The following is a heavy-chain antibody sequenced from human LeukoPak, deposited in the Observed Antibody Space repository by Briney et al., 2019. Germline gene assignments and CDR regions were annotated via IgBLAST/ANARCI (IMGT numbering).Heavy chain of an antibody. Sequence: GGSLRLSCAASGFTFSSYGMHWVRQAPGKGLEWVAVISYDGSNKYYADSVKGRFTISRDNSKNTLYLQMNSLRAEDTAVYYCAKDIAAAGAQGYYMDVWGKGTTVTVSS. J-gene: IGHJ6*03. CDR2: ISYDGSNK. CDR3: AKDIAAAGAQGYYMDV. V-gene: IGHV3-30*18. D-gene: IGHD6-25*01. CDR1: GFTFSSYG.